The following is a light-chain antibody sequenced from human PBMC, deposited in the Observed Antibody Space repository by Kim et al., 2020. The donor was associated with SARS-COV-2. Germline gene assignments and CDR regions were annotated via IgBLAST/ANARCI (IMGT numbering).Light chain of an antibody. V-gene: IGKV3-11*01. CDR2: DAS. J-gene: IGKJ4*01. CDR1: QSVHIF. CDR3: HHRSAWPLT. Sequence: EIVLTQSPATLSLSPGETATFSCRASQSVHIFLAWYQQKPGQSPRLLIYDASNRATGIPARFSGSGSGTDFTLTISSLEPEDFATYYCHHRSAWPLTFGGGTKVDIK.